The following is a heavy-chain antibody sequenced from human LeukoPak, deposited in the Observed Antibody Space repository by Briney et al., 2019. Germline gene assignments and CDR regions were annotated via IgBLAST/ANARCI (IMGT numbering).Heavy chain of an antibody. CDR1: GGTFSSYA. Sequence: SVKVSCKASGGTFSSYAISWVRRAPGQGLEWMGRIIPIFGTANYAQKFQGRVTITTDESTSTAYMELSSLRSEDTAVYYCARDLYYYDSSGYPSPFDYWGQGTLVTVSS. CDR2: IIPIFGTA. V-gene: IGHV1-69*05. J-gene: IGHJ4*02. CDR3: ARDLYYYDSSGYPSPFDY. D-gene: IGHD3-22*01.